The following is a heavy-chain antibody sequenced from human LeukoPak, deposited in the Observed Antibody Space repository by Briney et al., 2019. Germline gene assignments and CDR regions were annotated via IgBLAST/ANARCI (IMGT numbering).Heavy chain of an antibody. D-gene: IGHD4-17*01. V-gene: IGHV4-34*01. CDR3: AKDRKMTTVPPFDY. J-gene: IGHJ4*02. CDR1: GGSFSGYY. CDR2: INHSGST. Sequence: PSETLSLTCAVYGGSFSGYYWSWIRQPPGKGLEWIGEINHSGSTNYNPSLKSRVTISVDTSKNQFSLKLSSVTAADTAVYYCAKDRKMTTVPPFDYWGQGTLVTVSS.